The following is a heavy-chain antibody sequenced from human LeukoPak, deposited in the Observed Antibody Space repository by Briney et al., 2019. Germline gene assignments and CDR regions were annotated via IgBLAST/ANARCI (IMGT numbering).Heavy chain of an antibody. D-gene: IGHD4-17*01. Sequence: SETLSLTCTVSGGSISSYYWSWLRQPPGKGLEWMGYIYYSGSTNYNPSLKSRVTISVDTSKNQFSLKLSSVTAADTAVYYCASYGDARFDYWGQGTLVTVSS. CDR1: GGSISSYY. CDR2: IYYSGST. J-gene: IGHJ4*02. V-gene: IGHV4-59*01. CDR3: ASYGDARFDY.